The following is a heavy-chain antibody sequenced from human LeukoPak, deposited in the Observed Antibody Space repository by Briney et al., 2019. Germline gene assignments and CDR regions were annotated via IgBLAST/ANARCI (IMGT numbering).Heavy chain of an antibody. Sequence: PGGSLRLSCAASGFTVSSNYMSWVRQAPGEGLGWVSVIYSGGSTYYADSVKGRFTISRDNSKNTLYLQMNSLRAEDTAVYYCARTHTYYDILTGHFPYYMDVWGKGTTVTVSS. CDR3: ARTHTYYDILTGHFPYYMDV. V-gene: IGHV3-53*01. D-gene: IGHD3-9*01. J-gene: IGHJ6*03. CDR2: IYSGGST. CDR1: GFTVSSNY.